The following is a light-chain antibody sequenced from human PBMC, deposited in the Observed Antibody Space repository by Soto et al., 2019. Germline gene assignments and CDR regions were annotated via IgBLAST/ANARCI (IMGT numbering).Light chain of an antibody. CDR1: ISDVGGYNF. V-gene: IGLV2-14*01. Sequence: QSALTQPASVSGSPRQSITISCTGSISDVGGYNFVSWYQQHPGKAPKLIIYEVTNRPSGVSNRFSGSKSGNTASLTISGLQAEDEADYYCSSYTRTSTLVFGGGTKVTVL. J-gene: IGLJ3*02. CDR3: SSYTRTSTLV. CDR2: EVT.